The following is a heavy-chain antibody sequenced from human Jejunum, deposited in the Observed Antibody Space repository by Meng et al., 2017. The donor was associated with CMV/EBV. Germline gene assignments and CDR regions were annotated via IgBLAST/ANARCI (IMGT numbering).Heavy chain of an antibody. D-gene: IGHD5-12*01. CDR2: IHDSGTP. Sequence: GGSISPNYWRWIRQSPEKGLEWIGYIHDSGTPNYNPSLKSRVTISVDMSKNQFSLKVTSVTAADTAVYFCARALGDIVAADGMDVWGQGTTVTVSS. J-gene: IGHJ6*02. V-gene: IGHV4-59*01. CDR3: ARALGDIVAADGMDV. CDR1: GGSISPNY.